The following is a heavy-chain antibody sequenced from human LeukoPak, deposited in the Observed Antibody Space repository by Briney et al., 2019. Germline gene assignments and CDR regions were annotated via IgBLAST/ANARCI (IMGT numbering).Heavy chain of an antibody. CDR2: ISGSGGTT. CDR1: GFTFDDYA. J-gene: IGHJ4*02. CDR3: AKDRESIWYPTFDY. V-gene: IGHV3-23*01. D-gene: IGHD6-13*01. Sequence: GRSLRLSCAASGFTFDDYAMHWVRQAPGKGLEWVSVISGSGGTTYYADSVKGRFTISRDNSKNTLYLQMNSLRAEDTAVYYCAKDRESIWYPTFDYWAREPWSPSPQ.